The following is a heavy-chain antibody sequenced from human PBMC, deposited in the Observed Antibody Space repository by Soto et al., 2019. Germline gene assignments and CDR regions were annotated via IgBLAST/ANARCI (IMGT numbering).Heavy chain of an antibody. CDR3: AHGAGWLFDY. D-gene: IGHD6-19*01. V-gene: IGHV2-5*02. Sequence: QITLEESGPALVKPTQTLTLTCTFSGFSLNTRAVGVGWIRQPPGKALEWLAFIYWDDNKYYSPSLKSMLTITKDTSKNQVVLTMTNTGPVDTATYYCAHGAGWLFDYWGQGTQVTVSS. CDR2: IYWDDNK. J-gene: IGHJ4*02. CDR1: GFSLNTRAVG.